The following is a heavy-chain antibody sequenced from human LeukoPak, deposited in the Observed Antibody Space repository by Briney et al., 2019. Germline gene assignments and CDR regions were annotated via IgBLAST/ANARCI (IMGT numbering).Heavy chain of an antibody. CDR2: ISAYNGNT. V-gene: IGHV1-18*01. CDR3: ARDGAVAGQFDY. Sequence: APVKVSCKASGYTFTSYGISWVRQAPGQGLEWMGWISAYNGNTNYAQNLQGRVTMTTDTSTSTAYMELRSLRFDDTAVYYCARDGAVAGQFDYWGQGTLVTVSS. J-gene: IGHJ4*02. D-gene: IGHD6-19*01. CDR1: GYTFTSYG.